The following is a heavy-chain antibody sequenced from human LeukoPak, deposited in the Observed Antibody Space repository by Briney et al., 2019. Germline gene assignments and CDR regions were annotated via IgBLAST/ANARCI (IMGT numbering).Heavy chain of an antibody. Sequence: GGSLRLSCTASGLAVGNNYMNWVRQTPGKGLEWVSLIYSDGSTHYSDSVKGRFTISRDSSENTLYLQMNSLRAEDTAIYYCARDTPGIAASVNGGWGQGTLVTVSS. CDR2: IYSDGST. CDR3: ARDTPGIAASVNGG. V-gene: IGHV3-53*01. D-gene: IGHD6-13*01. CDR1: GLAVGNNY. J-gene: IGHJ4*02.